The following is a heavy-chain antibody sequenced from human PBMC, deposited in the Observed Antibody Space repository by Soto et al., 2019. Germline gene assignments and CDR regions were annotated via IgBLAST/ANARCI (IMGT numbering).Heavy chain of an antibody. CDR3: TTGILGT. J-gene: IGHJ4*02. CDR1: GFTFSNAW. V-gene: IGHV3-15*01. Sequence: EVQLVESGGGLVKPGGSLRLSCTASGFTFSNAWMSWVRQAPGKGLEWISRIKSKVNGATTDYAALVKDRFTISRDDSKSTLYLLMNSLQDADTAMYYCTTGILGTWGQGALVTVAS. CDR2: IKSKVNGATT. D-gene: IGHD7-27*01.